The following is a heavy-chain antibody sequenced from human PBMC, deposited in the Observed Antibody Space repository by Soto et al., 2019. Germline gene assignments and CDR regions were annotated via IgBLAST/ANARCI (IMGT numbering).Heavy chain of an antibody. Sequence: PSETLCLTCPVAGGSISSYCWSWIRQPPGKGLEWIGYIYYSGSTNYNPSLKSRVTISVDTSKNQFSLKLSSVTAADTAVYYCARTLYSYGPRFDYWGQGTLVTVPQ. J-gene: IGHJ4*02. D-gene: IGHD5-18*01. CDR1: GGSISSYC. CDR3: ARTLYSYGPRFDY. V-gene: IGHV4-59*01. CDR2: IYYSGST.